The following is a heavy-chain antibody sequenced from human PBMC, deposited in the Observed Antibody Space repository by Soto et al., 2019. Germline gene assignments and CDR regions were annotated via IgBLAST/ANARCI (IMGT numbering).Heavy chain of an antibody. CDR1: GFTVSSNY. CDR3: ARGMGITGTLSDYYYYMDV. D-gene: IGHD1-20*01. CDR2: IYSGGST. Sequence: GGSLRLSCAASGFTVSSNYMSWVRQAPGKGLEWVSVIYSGGSTYYADSVKGRFTISRDNSKNTLYLQMNSLRAEDTAVYYCARGMGITGTLSDYYYYMDVWGKGTTVTVSS. V-gene: IGHV3-66*01. J-gene: IGHJ6*03.